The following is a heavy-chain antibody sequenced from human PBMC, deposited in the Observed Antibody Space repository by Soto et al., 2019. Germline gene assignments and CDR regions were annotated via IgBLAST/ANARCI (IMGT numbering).Heavy chain of an antibody. D-gene: IGHD6-13*01. Sequence: GPGPGTPSETLSLTCAVSGYFMTNGNYWGWIRQSPGKGLEWIGSIYYTGRTYYNPSLKSRVTMSVDTSKNQFSLKLTSVTAADTAVYYCARDRAAVASTFDYWGPGTLVTVSS. CDR1: GYFMTNGNY. CDR2: IYYTGRT. V-gene: IGHV4-38-2*02. J-gene: IGHJ4*02. CDR3: ARDRAAVASTFDY.